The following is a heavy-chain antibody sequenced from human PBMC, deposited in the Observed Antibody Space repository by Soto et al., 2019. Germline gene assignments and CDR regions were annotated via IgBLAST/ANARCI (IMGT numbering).Heavy chain of an antibody. CDR3: ARQRYSYEDY. V-gene: IGHV3-21*01. Sequence: PGGSLEISCAASGLTSRSYRLNWVRQAPGKGLEWVSSISSSSSYIYYADSVKGRFTISRDNAKNSLYLQMNSLRAEDTAVYYCARQRYSYEDYWGQGTLVTVSS. D-gene: IGHD5-18*01. CDR2: ISSSSSYI. CDR1: GLTSRSYR. J-gene: IGHJ4*02.